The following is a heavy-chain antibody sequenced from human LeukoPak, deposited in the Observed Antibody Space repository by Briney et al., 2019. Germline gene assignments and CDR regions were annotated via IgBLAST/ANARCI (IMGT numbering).Heavy chain of an antibody. CDR2: IYHSGST. V-gene: IGHV4-38-2*02. Sequence: PPETLSLTCTLSGYSISSGYYWGWIRQPPGKGLEWIGSIYHSGSTYYNPSLKSRVTISVDTSKNQFSLKLSSVTAADTAVYYCAAEPVLYGSLLPCFDYWGQGTLVTVSS. CDR3: AAEPVLYGSLLPCFDY. J-gene: IGHJ4*02. D-gene: IGHD3-22*01. CDR1: GYSISSGYY.